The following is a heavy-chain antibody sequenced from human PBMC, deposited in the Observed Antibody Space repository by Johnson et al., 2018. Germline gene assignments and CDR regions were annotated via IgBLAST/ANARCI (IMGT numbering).Heavy chain of an antibody. V-gene: IGHV3-49*05. CDR2: IRSKAYGGPT. D-gene: IGHD3-10*01. CDR3: TRRITMGRGGVGYSYYGRDV. J-gene: IGHJ6*02. CDR1: GFTFGDYA. Sequence: VQLVQSGGGLVKPGRSLRLSCTASGFTFGDYAMSWFRQAPGKGLEWVGFIRSKAYGGPTEYAASVKGRFTISRDDSKSIACRQMNSLKTEDPAVDYCTRRITMGRGGVGYSYYGRDVWGQGTTVTVSS.